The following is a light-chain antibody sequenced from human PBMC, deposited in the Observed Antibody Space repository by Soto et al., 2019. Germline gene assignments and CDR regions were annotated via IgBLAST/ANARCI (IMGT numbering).Light chain of an antibody. J-gene: IGKJ5*01. Sequence: EVVLTQSPATLSLSAGERASLSCRASQDVGSLIAWYQQKPGQPPRLLIYDASNRATGIPARFSGSGSGTDFVLTISSLEPEDFAVYYCHQRRSWPITFGQVTRLEI. CDR2: DAS. CDR3: HQRRSWPIT. CDR1: QDVGSL. V-gene: IGKV3-11*01.